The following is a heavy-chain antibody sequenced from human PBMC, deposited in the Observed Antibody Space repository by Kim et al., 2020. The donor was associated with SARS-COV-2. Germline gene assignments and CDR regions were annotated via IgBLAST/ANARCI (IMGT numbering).Heavy chain of an antibody. J-gene: IGHJ4*02. V-gene: IGHV3-11*05. D-gene: IGHD4-17*01. CDR2: IGSSSSYT. Sequence: GGSLRLSCAASGFTFSDYYMSWIRQAPGKGLEWVSYIGSSSSYTNYADSVKGRFTISRDNAKNSLYLQMNSLRAEDTAVYYCARVHDYGGNLDYWGQGTLVTVSS. CDR3: ARVHDYGGNLDY. CDR1: GFTFSDYY.